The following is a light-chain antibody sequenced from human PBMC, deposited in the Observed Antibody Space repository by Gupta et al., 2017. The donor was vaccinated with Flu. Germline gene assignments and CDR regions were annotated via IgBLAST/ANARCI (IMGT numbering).Light chain of an antibody. CDR2: DVN. CDR3: GSYTTSSTVI. Sequence: SITISCTGSRTDIGTYNYVSWIQQRPGKAPKLMIYDVNNRPSGTSARFTGSKSGNTASLTISGLQAEDEADYYCGSYTTSSTVIFGGGTKLTGL. CDR1: RTDIGTYNY. J-gene: IGLJ2*01. V-gene: IGLV2-14*04.